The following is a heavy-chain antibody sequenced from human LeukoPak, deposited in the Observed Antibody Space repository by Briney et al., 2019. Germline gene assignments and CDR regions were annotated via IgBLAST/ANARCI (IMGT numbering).Heavy chain of an antibody. CDR3: ARVALPNYYDSSGHFDY. D-gene: IGHD3-22*01. Sequence: ASVKVSCKASGYTFTSYYMHWVRQAHGQGLEWMGMINPSGGSTSYAQKFQGRVTMTRDTSTSTVYMELSSLRSEDTALYYCARVALPNYYDSSGHFDYWGQGTLVTVSS. CDR1: GYTFTSYY. V-gene: IGHV1-46*01. J-gene: IGHJ4*02. CDR2: INPSGGST.